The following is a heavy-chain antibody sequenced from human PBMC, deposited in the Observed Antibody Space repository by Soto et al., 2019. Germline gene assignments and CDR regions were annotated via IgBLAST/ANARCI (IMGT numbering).Heavy chain of an antibody. J-gene: IGHJ4*02. V-gene: IGHV3-74*01. CDR3: ARGGDPDY. D-gene: IGHD2-21*02. Sequence: QRHPCVASEFTSIYHWMHWVRQAPGKGLVWVSRIQSDGSSPDYVDSVKGRFTISRDNAKNTLYLQMNNLRAEDTAVYYCARGGDPDYWGQGTLVTVSS. CDR1: EFTSIYHW. CDR2: IQSDGSSP.